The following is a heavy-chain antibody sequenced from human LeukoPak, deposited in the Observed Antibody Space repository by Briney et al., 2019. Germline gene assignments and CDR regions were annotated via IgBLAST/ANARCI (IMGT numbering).Heavy chain of an antibody. CDR2: IKQDGSEK. CDR3: ARGKRDIVVVPAAPRTYYYYYYGMDV. Sequence: GGSLRLSCAASGFSLRSFAMTWVRQAPGKGLEWVANIKQDGSEKYYVDSVKGRFTISRDNAKNSLYLQMNSLRAEDTAVYYCARGKRDIVVVPAAPRTYYYYYYGMDVWGQGTTVTVSS. V-gene: IGHV3-7*01. D-gene: IGHD2-2*01. J-gene: IGHJ6*02. CDR1: GFSLRSFA.